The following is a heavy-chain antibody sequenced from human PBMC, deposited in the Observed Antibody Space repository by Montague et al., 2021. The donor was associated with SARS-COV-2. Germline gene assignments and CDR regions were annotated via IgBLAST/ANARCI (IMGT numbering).Heavy chain of an antibody. D-gene: IGHD1-14*01. V-gene: IGHV4-34*01. J-gene: IGHJ6*02. CDR3: GRGRKVVPWFRYYDMDV. CDR1: DGSFSGYC. Sequence: SETLSLTCAVYDGSFSGYCWNWIRQPPGKGLEWIGEISHGGTTNYNPSLKSRATISLDKSKSQFSLKLTSVTAADTAIYYCGRGRKVVPWFRYYDMDVWGQGTTVTVSS. CDR2: ISHGGTT.